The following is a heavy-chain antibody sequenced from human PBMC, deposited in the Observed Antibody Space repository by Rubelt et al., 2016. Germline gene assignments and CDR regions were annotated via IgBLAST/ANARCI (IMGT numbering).Heavy chain of an antibody. V-gene: IGHV1-2*02. D-gene: IGHD1-7*01. J-gene: IGHJ4*02. CDR2: INPNSGVT. Sequence: QVQLVQSGAEVKKPGASVKVSCKASGYTFTTYYMHWVRQAPGQWLAWMAWINPNSGVTNYAQKFQGRVALTRETSISTGSMELSRLTSDDTAVYYCVRENWYYDNWGQGTLVTVSS. CDR1: GYTFTTYY. CDR3: VRENWYYDN.